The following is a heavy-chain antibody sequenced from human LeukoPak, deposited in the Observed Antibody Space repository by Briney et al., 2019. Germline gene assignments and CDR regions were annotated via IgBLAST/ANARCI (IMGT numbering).Heavy chain of an antibody. D-gene: IGHD3-9*01. V-gene: IGHV4-4*02. CDR2: IFHTGRT. J-gene: IGHJ4*02. CDR1: GGSISDTNY. Sequence: SETLSLTCVVSGGSISDTNYWSWVRQSPGKGLEWIGEIFHTGRTNSNPSLKSRATLSVDKSKNQFSLKMNSVTAADTAMYYCARANFDTLTGWGHIDSWGQGTLVTVSS. CDR3: ARANFDTLTGWGHIDS.